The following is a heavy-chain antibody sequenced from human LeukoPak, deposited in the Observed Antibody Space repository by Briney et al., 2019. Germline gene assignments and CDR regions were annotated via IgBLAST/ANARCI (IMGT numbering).Heavy chain of an antibody. Sequence: SETLSLTCTVSGGSISSYYWSWIRQPAGKGLEWIGRIYTSGSTNYNPSLKSRVTMSVDTSKNQFSLKLSSVTAADTAVYYCARDRSGMNYYYYGMDVWGQGTTVTVSS. V-gene: IGHV4-4*07. J-gene: IGHJ6*02. CDR3: ARDRSGMNYYYYGMDV. CDR2: IYTSGST. CDR1: GGSISSYY. D-gene: IGHD1-26*01.